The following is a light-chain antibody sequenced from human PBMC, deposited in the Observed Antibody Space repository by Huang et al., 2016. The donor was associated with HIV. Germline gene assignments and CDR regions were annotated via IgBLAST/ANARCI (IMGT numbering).Light chain of an antibody. CDR3: QQRYNWPLT. V-gene: IGKV3-11*01. CDR1: QSVRNY. Sequence: EIVLTQSPASLALSPGERATLSCRASQSVRNYLAWYQQKPGQAPRLRIFGASNRATDIPARFSGSGSGTDFTLTSSSLEPEDFAVYYCQQRYNWPLTFGGGTKVEIK. J-gene: IGKJ4*01. CDR2: GAS.